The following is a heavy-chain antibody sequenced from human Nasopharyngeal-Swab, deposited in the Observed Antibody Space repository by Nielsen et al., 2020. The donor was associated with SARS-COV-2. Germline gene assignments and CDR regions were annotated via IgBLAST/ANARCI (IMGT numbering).Heavy chain of an antibody. CDR1: GYTFTSHD. CDR3: ARRVGGYFDL. Sequence: ASVKVSCKASGYTFTSHDINWVRQATGQGLEWMGWMNPHIGNTGYAQKFQGRVTMARNTSISTAYMELNSLRSEDTAVYYCARRVGGYFDLWGRGTLVTVSS. V-gene: IGHV1-8*01. CDR2: MNPHIGNT. J-gene: IGHJ2*01. D-gene: IGHD1-26*01.